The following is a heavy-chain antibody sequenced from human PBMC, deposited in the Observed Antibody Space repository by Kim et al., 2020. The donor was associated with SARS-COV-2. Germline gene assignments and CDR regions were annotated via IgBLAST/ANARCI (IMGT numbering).Heavy chain of an antibody. CDR1: GYTFTYYY. V-gene: IGHV1-2*06. Sequence: ASVKVSCKASGYTFTYYYMHWARQAPGQGLEWVGRINPYSGDTNFAQKFQGRVTMTRDTSINTAYMELNRLTFDYTTVYYCARELGGYSWFDPWGQGTVVIVSS. CDR2: INPYSGDT. J-gene: IGHJ5*02. CDR3: ARELGGYSWFDP. D-gene: IGHD6-13*01.